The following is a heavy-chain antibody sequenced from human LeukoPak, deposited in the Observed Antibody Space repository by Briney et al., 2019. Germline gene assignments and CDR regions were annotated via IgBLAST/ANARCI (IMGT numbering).Heavy chain of an antibody. CDR2: IHPNSAAT. D-gene: IGHD4-17*01. CDR3: ARDNSEYGASD. Sequence: ASVKVSCKASGYTFTGHYIYWVRQAPGQGLEWMGRIHPNSAATKFAQKYQGRVTLTRDTIISTVYMELSSLQSDDTAVYYCARDNSEYGASDWGQGTLVTVSS. CDR1: GYTFTGHY. J-gene: IGHJ4*02. V-gene: IGHV1-2*06.